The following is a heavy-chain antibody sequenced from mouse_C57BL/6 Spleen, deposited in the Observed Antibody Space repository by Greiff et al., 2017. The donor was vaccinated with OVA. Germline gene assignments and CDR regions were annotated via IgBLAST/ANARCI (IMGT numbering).Heavy chain of an antibody. Sequence: EVKLMESGEGLVKPGGSLKLSCAASGFTFSSYAMSWVRQTPEKRLEWVAYISSGGDYIYYADTVKGRFTISRDNARNTLYLQMSSLKSEDTAMYYCTRDGGTTVPFDYWGQGTTLTVSS. V-gene: IGHV5-9-1*02. CDR1: GFTFSSYA. D-gene: IGHD1-1*01. CDR3: TRDGGTTVPFDY. CDR2: ISSGGDYI. J-gene: IGHJ2*01.